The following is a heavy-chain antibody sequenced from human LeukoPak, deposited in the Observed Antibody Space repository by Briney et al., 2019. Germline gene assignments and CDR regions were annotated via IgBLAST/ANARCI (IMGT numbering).Heavy chain of an antibody. CDR1: GYTFTGYY. Sequence: ASVKVSCKASGYTFTGYYMHWVRQAPGQGLEWMGWINPNSGGTNYAQKFQGRVTITTDESTSTAYMELSSLRSEDTAVYYCARGLTDWAYCGGDCYAYYFDYWGQGTLVTVSS. V-gene: IGHV1-2*02. CDR3: ARGLTDWAYCGGDCYAYYFDY. D-gene: IGHD2-21*02. CDR2: INPNSGGT. J-gene: IGHJ4*02.